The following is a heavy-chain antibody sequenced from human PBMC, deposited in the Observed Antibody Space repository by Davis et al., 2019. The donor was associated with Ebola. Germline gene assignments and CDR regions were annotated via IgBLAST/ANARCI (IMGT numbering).Heavy chain of an antibody. CDR1: GASMTSYY. J-gene: IGHJ4*02. CDR3: AERGGSV. CDR2: IYYTGSA. V-gene: IGHV4-59*01. D-gene: IGHD3-16*01. Sequence: PSETLSLTCTVSGASMTSYYWSWIRQLPGKRLEWIGSIYYTGSAYYNSSLNGRVTISVDTSKNQFSLKLSSVTAAETAMYYCAERGGSVWGQGTLVTVSS.